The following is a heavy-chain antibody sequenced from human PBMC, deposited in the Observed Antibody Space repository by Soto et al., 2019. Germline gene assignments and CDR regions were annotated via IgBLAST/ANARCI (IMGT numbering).Heavy chain of an antibody. CDR3: ARISTHEYDISDYYSPTYYFDS. CDR1: GYSISSGYY. D-gene: IGHD3-22*01. CDR2: MYRSGRS. V-gene: IGHV4-38-2*01. Sequence: SETLSLTCDVSGYSISSGYYWGWIRQPPGKGLEWIGSMYRSGRSQYAPSLKSRVTISVDTSRNQFSLRLTSVTAADTAVYYCARISTHEYDISDYYSPTYYFDSWSQGSLVTVSS. J-gene: IGHJ4*02.